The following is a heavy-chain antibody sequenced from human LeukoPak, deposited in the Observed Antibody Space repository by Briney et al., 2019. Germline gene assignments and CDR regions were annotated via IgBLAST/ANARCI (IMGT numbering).Heavy chain of an antibody. CDR1: GFIFSSYA. Sequence: PGGSLRLSCAANGFIFSSYAMNWVRQAPGKGLEWVSYISSSGSTIYYADSVKGRFTISRDNAKNSLYLQMNSLRAEDTAVYYCARDMEDDTIVGVVITSDDGYYYGMDVWGQGTTVTVSS. CDR2: ISSSGSTI. D-gene: IGHD3-3*01. J-gene: IGHJ6*02. V-gene: IGHV3-48*03. CDR3: ARDMEDDTIVGVVITSDDGYYYGMDV.